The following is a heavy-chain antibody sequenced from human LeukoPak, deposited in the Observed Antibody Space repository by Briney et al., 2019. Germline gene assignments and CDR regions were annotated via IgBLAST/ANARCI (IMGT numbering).Heavy chain of an antibody. CDR2: INPNSGNT. Sequence: ASVKVSCKASGYTFTSYDINWVRQAAGQGVEWMGWINPNSGNTGYAQKFQGRVTMTRNTSISTAYMELSSLRSEDTAVYYCARGPIYGSGSYYFDYWGQGTLVTVSS. CDR1: GYTFTSYD. D-gene: IGHD3-10*01. J-gene: IGHJ4*02. V-gene: IGHV1-8*01. CDR3: ARGPIYGSGSYYFDY.